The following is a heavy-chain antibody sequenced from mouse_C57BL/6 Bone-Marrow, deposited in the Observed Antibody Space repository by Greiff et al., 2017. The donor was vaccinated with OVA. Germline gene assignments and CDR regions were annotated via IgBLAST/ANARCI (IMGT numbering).Heavy chain of an antibody. Sequence: QVQLQQPGAELVKPGASVKMSCKASGYTFTSYWITWVKQRPGQGLEWIGDIYPGGGSTNYTEKFKGKATLTVDKSSSTAYMQLSSLTSEDAAVYYCGYYFDYWGQGTTLTVSA. CDR2: IYPGGGST. CDR1: GYTFTSYW. J-gene: IGHJ2*01. CDR3: GYYFDY. V-gene: IGHV1-55*01.